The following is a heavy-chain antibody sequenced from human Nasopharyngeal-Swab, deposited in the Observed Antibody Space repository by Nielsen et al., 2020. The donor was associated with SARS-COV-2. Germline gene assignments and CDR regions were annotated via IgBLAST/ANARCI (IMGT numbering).Heavy chain of an antibody. CDR2: ISSSGSTI. Sequence: GGSLRLSCAASGLTFSSYEMNWVRQAPGKGLEWVSYISSSGSTIYYADSVKGRFTISRDNAKNSLYLQMNSLRAEDTAVYYCARASFTIFGVVSPFDYWGQGTLVTVSS. CDR3: ARASFTIFGVVSPFDY. J-gene: IGHJ4*02. V-gene: IGHV3-48*03. D-gene: IGHD3-3*01. CDR1: GLTFSSYE.